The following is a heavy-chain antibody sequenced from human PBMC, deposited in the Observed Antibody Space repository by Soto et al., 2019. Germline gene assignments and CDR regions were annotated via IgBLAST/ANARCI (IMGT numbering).Heavy chain of an antibody. V-gene: IGHV3-23*01. D-gene: IGHD2-8*02. CDR3: AKTHQVEYGLADY. CDR2: ISGSGGST. CDR1: GFTFSSYA. J-gene: IGHJ4*02. Sequence: LRLSCAASGFTFSSYAMSWVRQAPGKGLEWVSAISGSGGSTYYADSVKGRFTISRDNSKNTLYLQMNSLRAEDTAVYYCAKTHQVEYGLADYWGQGTLVTVSS.